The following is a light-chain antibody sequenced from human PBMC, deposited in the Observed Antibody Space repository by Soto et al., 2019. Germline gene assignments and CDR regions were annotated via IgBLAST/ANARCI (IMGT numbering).Light chain of an antibody. CDR2: DVI. CDR3: SSYAVSHTYAV. V-gene: IGLV2-11*01. CDR1: SSDVGAYDF. J-gene: IGLJ3*02. Sequence: QSALTQPRSVSGSIGQSVTISCTGTSSDVGAYDFVSWYQQNPGKAPRLIIFDVIKRPSGVPDRFSGSKSGNTASLTISGFQSEDEADYHCSSYAVSHTYAVFGGGTKVTVL.